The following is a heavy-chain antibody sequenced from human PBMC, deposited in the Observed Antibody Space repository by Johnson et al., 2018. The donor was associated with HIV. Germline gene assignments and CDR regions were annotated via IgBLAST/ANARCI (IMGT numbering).Heavy chain of an antibody. CDR2: ISWDGGST. V-gene: IGHV3-20*04. CDR3: ARDYSSSGAFDI. CDR1: GFTFDDYG. D-gene: IGHD6-6*01. Sequence: VQLVESGGGVVRPGGSLRLSCAASGFTFDDYGMSWVRQAPGKGLEWVSLISWDGGSTYYADSVKGRFTISRDKSKKTLYLQMNSLRAEDTAVYYCARDYSSSGAFDIWGQGTMVTVSS. J-gene: IGHJ3*02.